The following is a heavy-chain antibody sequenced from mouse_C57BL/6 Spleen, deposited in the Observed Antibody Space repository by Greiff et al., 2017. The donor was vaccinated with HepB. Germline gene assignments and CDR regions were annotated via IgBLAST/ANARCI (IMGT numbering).Heavy chain of an antibody. CDR2: IDPETGGT. CDR3: TYGSSYDFDY. CDR1: GYTFTDYE. J-gene: IGHJ2*01. V-gene: IGHV1-15*01. Sequence: VQLQQSGAELVRPGASVTLSCKASGYTFTDYEMHWVKQTPVHGLEWIGAIDPETGGTAYNQKFKGKAILTADKSSSTAYMELRSLTSEDSAVYYCTYGSSYDFDYWGQGTTLTVSS. D-gene: IGHD1-1*01.